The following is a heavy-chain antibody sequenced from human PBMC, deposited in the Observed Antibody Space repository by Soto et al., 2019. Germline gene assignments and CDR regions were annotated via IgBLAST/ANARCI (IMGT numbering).Heavy chain of an antibody. D-gene: IGHD2-2*01. CDR3: ARSLGPSSHFFDH. V-gene: IGHV3-23*01. Sequence: EVQLLDSGGGLVQPGGSLRLSCGASGFTFSNYDLRYALCWGRQAPGKGLEWVPTLSGTTYYADSVRGRFTISRDNSENTLYLQMNSLRVEDTAIYYCARSLGPSSHFFDHWGQGTLVTVSS. J-gene: IGHJ4*02. CDR2: LSGTT. CDR1: GFTFSNYD.